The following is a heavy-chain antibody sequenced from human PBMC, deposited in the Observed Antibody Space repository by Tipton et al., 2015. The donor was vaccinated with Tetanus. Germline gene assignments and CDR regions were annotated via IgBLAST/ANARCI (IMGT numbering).Heavy chain of an antibody. J-gene: IGHJ3*02. CDR1: GGSFSDFC. CDR3: ARRRYNWNRGGFDI. Sequence: TLSLTCVVSGGSFSDFCWSWIRQPPGQGLVWIGEINHSGSANKNPSLKSRVTMSVDTSNKQISLRLDSVTAADTAVYHCARRRYNWNRGGFDIWGQGTMVTVSS. D-gene: IGHD1-20*01. CDR2: INHSGSA. V-gene: IGHV4-34*01.